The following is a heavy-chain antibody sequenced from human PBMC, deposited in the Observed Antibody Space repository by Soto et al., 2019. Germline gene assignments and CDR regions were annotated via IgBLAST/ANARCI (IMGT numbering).Heavy chain of an antibody. Sequence: GASVKVSCKASGYSFTDYHIHWVRQAPGQGLEWLGRINPKSGGTSTAQKFQGWVTMTTDTSISTASMELTRLTSDDTTIYYCARGDSTDCSNGVCSFFYNHDMDVWGQGTTVTVSS. V-gene: IGHV1-2*04. CDR3: ARGDSTDCSNGVCSFFYNHDMDV. CDR1: GYSFTDYH. J-gene: IGHJ6*02. D-gene: IGHD2-8*01. CDR2: INPKSGGT.